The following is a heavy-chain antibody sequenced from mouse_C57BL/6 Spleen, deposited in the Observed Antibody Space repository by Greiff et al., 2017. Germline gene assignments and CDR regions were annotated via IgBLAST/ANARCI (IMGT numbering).Heavy chain of an antibody. J-gene: IGHJ1*03. V-gene: IGHV5-4*01. Sequence: EVMLVESGGGLVKPGGSLKLSCAASGFTFSSYAMSWVRQTPEKRLEWVATISDGGSYTYYPDNVKGRFTISRDNAKNNLYLHMSHLKSEDTAMYYCARDLGYWYFDVWGTGTTVTVSS. D-gene: IGHD4-1*01. CDR2: ISDGGSYT. CDR3: ARDLGYWYFDV. CDR1: GFTFSSYA.